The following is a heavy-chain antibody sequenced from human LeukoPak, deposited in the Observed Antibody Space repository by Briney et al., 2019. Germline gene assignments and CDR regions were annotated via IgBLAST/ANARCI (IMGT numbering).Heavy chain of an antibody. CDR3: TTSKMGVGSFDY. CDR1: DFTVNNVW. D-gene: IGHD1-26*01. Sequence: GSLRLSCAASDFTVNNVWMNWVRQAPGKGLEWVGRIKSKIDGGTTDHAAPVKGRFSISRDESKNTLYLQMNSLKTEDTAVYYCTTSKMGVGSFDYWGQGTLVTVS. CDR2: IKSKIDGGTT. V-gene: IGHV3-15*07. J-gene: IGHJ4*02.